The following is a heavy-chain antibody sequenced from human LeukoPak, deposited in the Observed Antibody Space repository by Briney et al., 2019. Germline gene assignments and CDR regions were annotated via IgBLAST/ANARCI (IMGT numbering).Heavy chain of an antibody. D-gene: IGHD3-10*01. CDR1: GYTLTELS. V-gene: IGHV1-24*01. CDR3: ATEGKMVRGLYTDY. CDR2: FDPEDGET. J-gene: IGHJ4*02. Sequence: ASVKVPCKVSGYTLTELSMHWVRQAPGKGLEWMGRFDPEDGETIYAQKFQGRVTMTADTSADTAYMELSSLRSEDTAVYYCATEGKMVRGLYTDYWGQGTLVTVSS.